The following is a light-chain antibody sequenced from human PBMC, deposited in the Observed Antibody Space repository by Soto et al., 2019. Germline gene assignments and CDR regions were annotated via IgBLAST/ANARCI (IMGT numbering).Light chain of an antibody. CDR3: SSYTISSVV. Sequence: QSALTQPASVSGSPGQSITISCTGASSDVGGYNYVSWYQQHPGKAPKLMIYDVSNRPSGVSNRFSGSKSDNTASLTISELQGEDEADYYCSSYTISSVVFGGGTKLTVL. V-gene: IGLV2-14*03. CDR1: SSDVGGYNY. CDR2: DVS. J-gene: IGLJ2*01.